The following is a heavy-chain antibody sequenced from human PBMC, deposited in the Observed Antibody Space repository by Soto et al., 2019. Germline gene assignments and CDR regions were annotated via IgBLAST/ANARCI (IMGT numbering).Heavy chain of an antibody. D-gene: IGHD6-13*01. CDR3: QKDRLIAAARDGMDV. CDR2: ISYDGSNK. Sequence: GGSLRLSCAASGFTFSSYGMHWVRQAPGKGLEWVAVISYDGSNKYYADSVKGRFTISRDNSKNTLYLQMNSLRAEDTAVYYCQKDRLIAAARDGMDVWGQGTTITVS. CDR1: GFTFSSYG. V-gene: IGHV3-30*18. J-gene: IGHJ6*02.